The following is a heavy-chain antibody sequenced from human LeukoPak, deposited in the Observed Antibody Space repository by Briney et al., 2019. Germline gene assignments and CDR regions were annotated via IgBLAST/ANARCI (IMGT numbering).Heavy chain of an antibody. CDR1: GFTFSSYA. Sequence: GGSLRLSCAASGFTFSSYAMSWVRQAPGKGLEWVANIKQDGSEKYYVDSVKGRFTISRDNAKNSLYLQMNSLRAEDTAVYYCARGSIAAAGTGYYYYMDVWGKGTTVTVSS. D-gene: IGHD6-13*01. CDR2: IKQDGSEK. J-gene: IGHJ6*03. V-gene: IGHV3-7*01. CDR3: ARGSIAAAGTGYYYYMDV.